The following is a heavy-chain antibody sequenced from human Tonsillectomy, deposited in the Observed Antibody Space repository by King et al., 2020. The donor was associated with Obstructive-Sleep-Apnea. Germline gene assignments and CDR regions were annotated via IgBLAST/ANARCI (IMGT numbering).Heavy chain of an antibody. CDR1: GGSISSSSYY. CDR2: IYYSGTT. Sequence: QLQESGPGLVKPSETLSLTCTVSGGSISSSSYYWGWIRQPPGKGLEWIGSIYYSGTTYYNPSLKSRVTISVDTSKNPFSLKLSSVTAADTAVYYCARTTYDSSGYYFLDYWGQGTLVTVSS. J-gene: IGHJ4*02. V-gene: IGHV4-39*07. D-gene: IGHD3-22*01. CDR3: ARTTYDSSGYYFLDY.